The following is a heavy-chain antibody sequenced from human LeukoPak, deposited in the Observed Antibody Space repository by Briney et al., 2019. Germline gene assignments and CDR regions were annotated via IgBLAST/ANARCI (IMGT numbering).Heavy chain of an antibody. Sequence: SETLSLTCAVYGGSFSGYYWSWIRQPPGKGLEWIGEINHSGSTNYNPSLKSRVTISVDTSKNQFSLKLSSVTAADTAVYYCARAARYSYGYVFDYWGQGTLVTVSS. D-gene: IGHD5-18*01. CDR1: GGSFSGYY. J-gene: IGHJ4*02. V-gene: IGHV4-34*01. CDR3: ARAARYSYGYVFDY. CDR2: INHSGST.